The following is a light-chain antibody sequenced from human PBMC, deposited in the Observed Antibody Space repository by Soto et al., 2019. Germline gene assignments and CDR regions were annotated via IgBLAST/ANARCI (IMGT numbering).Light chain of an antibody. CDR2: AAS. J-gene: IGKJ4*01. CDR3: QQSYSLPLT. Sequence: DIQMTQSPSSLSASVGDRVTITCRASQSIRSYLNWYQQKLGNAPKLLISAASTLQSGVPLRFSGSGSGTHFTLTISSLQPEDFATYFCQQSYSLPLTFGGGTKVDSK. V-gene: IGKV1-39*01. CDR1: QSIRSY.